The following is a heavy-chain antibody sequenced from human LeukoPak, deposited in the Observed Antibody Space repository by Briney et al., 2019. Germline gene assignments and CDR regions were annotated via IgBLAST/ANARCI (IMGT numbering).Heavy chain of an antibody. D-gene: IGHD3-16*01. V-gene: IGHV3-23*01. Sequence: PGGSLRLSCTASTFTFSNYAMSWVRQASGKGLEWVSAISGSGGSTYYADSVKGRFTISRDTSNNTLYLQMKSLRAEDTAVYYCAKDIYTIDAFDIWGQGTMVTVSS. CDR2: ISGSGGST. J-gene: IGHJ3*02. CDR3: AKDIYTIDAFDI. CDR1: TFTFSNYA.